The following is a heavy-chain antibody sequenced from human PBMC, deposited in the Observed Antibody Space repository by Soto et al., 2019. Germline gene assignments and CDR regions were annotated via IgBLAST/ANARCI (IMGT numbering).Heavy chain of an antibody. V-gene: IGHV3-23*01. CDR3: ARDLAGDYGALDT. D-gene: IGHD3-10*01. Sequence: PGGSLRLSCAASGFTFSNFAMSWVRQAPGKGLEWVSVISGGGGTTYYADSVKGRFTISRDNSKNTLYLQMNSLRAEDTAVYYCARDLAGDYGALDTWGQGTMVTVSS. J-gene: IGHJ3*02. CDR1: GFTFSNFA. CDR2: ISGGGGTT.